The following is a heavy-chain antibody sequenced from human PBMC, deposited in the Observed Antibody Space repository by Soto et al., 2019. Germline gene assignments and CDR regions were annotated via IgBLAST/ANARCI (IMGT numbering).Heavy chain of an antibody. CDR3: AKCTAAAAPGLNWFDP. Sequence: GVSLRLSCAAAGFTISSYAMSRVRQAPGKGLEWVSAISGSGGSTYYADSVKGRFTISRDNSKNTLYLQMNSLRAEDTAVYYCAKCTAAAAPGLNWFDPWGQGTLVTVSS. J-gene: IGHJ5*02. CDR1: GFTISSYA. D-gene: IGHD6-13*01. V-gene: IGHV3-23*01. CDR2: ISGSGGST.